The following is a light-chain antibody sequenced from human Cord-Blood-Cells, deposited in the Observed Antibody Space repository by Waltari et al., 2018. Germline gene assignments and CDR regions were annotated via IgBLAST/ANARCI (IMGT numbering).Light chain of an antibody. CDR1: QSISSW. J-gene: IGKJ3*01. CDR3: HQYNSYSLT. Sequence: IQMTQSPSTLSASVGDRVTLTCRASQSISSWLAWYQPKPGKAPKHPIYDGYSLESGVPSGCRGSGSGTEFTRTISSLQPDDFATYYCHQYNSYSLTFGPGTKVDIK. V-gene: IGKV1-5*01. CDR2: DGY.